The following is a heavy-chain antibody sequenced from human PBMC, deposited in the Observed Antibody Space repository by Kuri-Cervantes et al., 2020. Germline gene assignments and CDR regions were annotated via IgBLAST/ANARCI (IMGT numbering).Heavy chain of an antibody. J-gene: IGHJ4*02. CDR3: ARSSAARPEVLSFEY. D-gene: IGHD6-6*01. CDR1: GYTFTSYG. Sequence: ASVKVSCKASGYTFTSYGISWVRQAPGQGLEWMGWISAYNGNTNYALKLQGRVTMTTDTSTNTAYMELRSPTSDDTAVYYCARSSAARPEVLSFEYWGQGTLVTVSS. CDR2: ISAYNGNT. V-gene: IGHV1-18*01.